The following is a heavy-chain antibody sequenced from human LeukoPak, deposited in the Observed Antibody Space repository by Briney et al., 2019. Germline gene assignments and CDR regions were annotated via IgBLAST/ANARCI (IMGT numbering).Heavy chain of an antibody. CDR3: ASEVDRMAFDY. D-gene: IGHD1-26*01. CDR2: IYTSGRT. Sequence: PSETLSLTCTVSGGSLCSYYWSWIRQPAGKGLECIGRIYTSGRTKYNPSLTSRVTISVDTSKNQCSLKLSSVTAADTAVYYCASEVDRMAFDYWGQGTLVTVSS. CDR1: GGSLCSYY. V-gene: IGHV4-4*07. J-gene: IGHJ4*02.